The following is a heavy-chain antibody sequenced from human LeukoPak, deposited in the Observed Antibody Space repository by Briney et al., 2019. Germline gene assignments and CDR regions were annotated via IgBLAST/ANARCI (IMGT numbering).Heavy chain of an antibody. CDR1: GFSFSTYS. CDR3: ASSNYYDSSGFDY. V-gene: IGHV3-21*01. D-gene: IGHD3-22*01. Sequence: GGPLRLSCAASGFSFSTYSMNWVRQAPGRGLEWVSSITSSSSYIHYADSVKGRFTTSRDNANNSLFLQMSSLRAEDTAVYYCASSNYYDSSGFDYWGQGTLVTVSS. CDR2: ITSSSSYI. J-gene: IGHJ4*02.